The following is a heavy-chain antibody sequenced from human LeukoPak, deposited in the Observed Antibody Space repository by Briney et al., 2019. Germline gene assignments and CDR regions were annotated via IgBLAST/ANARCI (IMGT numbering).Heavy chain of an antibody. CDR2: FSGSNNST. CDR3: AKHLGRGWQEIDY. CDR1: GFTFSSYA. J-gene: IGHJ4*02. V-gene: IGHV3-23*01. D-gene: IGHD6-19*01. Sequence: GGSLRLSCGASGFTFSSYAMHWVRQAPGKGLEWVSVFSGSNNSTYYVESVKGRFTISRDNSKNTLYLQMNSLRAEDTAVYYCAKHLGRGWQEIDYWGQGTLVTVSS.